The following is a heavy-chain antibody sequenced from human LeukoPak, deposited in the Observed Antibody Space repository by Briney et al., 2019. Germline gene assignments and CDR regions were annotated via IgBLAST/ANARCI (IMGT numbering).Heavy chain of an antibody. CDR2: ISSSGSTI. D-gene: IGHD4-23*01. CDR3: ARDNGGSSPFDY. CDR1: GFTFSSYE. J-gene: IGHJ4*02. V-gene: IGHV3-48*03. Sequence: GGSLRLSCGASGFTFSSYEMHWVRQAPGKGLEWVSYISSSGSTIYYADSVKGRFTISRDNAKNSLYLQMNSLRAEDTALYYCARDNGGSSPFDYWGQGTLVSVSS.